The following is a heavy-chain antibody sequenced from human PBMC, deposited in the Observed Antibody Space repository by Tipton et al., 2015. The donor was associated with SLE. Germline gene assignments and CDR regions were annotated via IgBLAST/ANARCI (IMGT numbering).Heavy chain of an antibody. V-gene: IGHV4-39*07. D-gene: IGHD2-2*02. Sequence: TLSLTCSVSGGSISTTDNYWGWIRQPPGKGLEWIGSVFYSGNTYYNESLQSRVTISIDTSKNHFSLKLYSVTAADTAVYHCAREDSSSWFYTRFDPWGQGTLVTVSS. CDR2: VFYSGNT. CDR3: AREDSSSWFYTRFDP. J-gene: IGHJ5*02. CDR1: GGSISTTDNY.